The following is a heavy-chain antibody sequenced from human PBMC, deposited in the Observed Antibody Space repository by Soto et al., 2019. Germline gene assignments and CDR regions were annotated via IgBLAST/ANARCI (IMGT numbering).Heavy chain of an antibody. CDR2: INPSGGST. Sequence: GASVKVSCKASGYTFTSCYMHWVRQAPGQGLEWMGIINPSGGSTSYAQKFQGRVTMTRDTSTSTVYMELSSLRSEDTAVYYCARGFYYDYVWGSYRPFDYWGQGTLVTVSS. J-gene: IGHJ4*02. D-gene: IGHD3-16*02. CDR1: GYTFTSCY. V-gene: IGHV1-46*01. CDR3: ARGFYYDYVWGSYRPFDY.